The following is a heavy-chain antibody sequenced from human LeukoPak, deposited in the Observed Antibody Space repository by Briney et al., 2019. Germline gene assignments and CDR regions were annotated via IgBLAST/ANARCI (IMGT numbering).Heavy chain of an antibody. CDR1: GYTFTSYA. J-gene: IGHJ4*02. D-gene: IGHD5-18*01. Sequence: ASVKVSCKASGYTFTSYAMHWVRQAPGQRLEWMGWINAGNGNTKYSQKFQGRVTMTRNTSISTAYMELSSLRSEDTAVYYCARGLGIQLWSDYWGQGTLVTVSS. V-gene: IGHV1-3*01. CDR3: ARGLGIQLWSDY. CDR2: INAGNGNT.